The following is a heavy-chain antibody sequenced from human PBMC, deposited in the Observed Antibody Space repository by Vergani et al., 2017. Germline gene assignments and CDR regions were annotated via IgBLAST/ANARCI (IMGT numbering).Heavy chain of an antibody. CDR3: ARNPYCGGDCYSDAFDI. D-gene: IGHD2-21*02. CDR2: IYYSGST. J-gene: IGHJ3*02. Sequence: QVQLQESGPGLVKASQTLSLTCSVSGGSISSGDYYWSWIRQPPGKGLEWIGYIYYSGSTNYNPSLKSRVTISVDTSKNQFSLKLSSVTAADTAVYYCARNPYCGGDCYSDAFDIWGQGTMVTVSS. V-gene: IGHV4-30-4*08. CDR1: GGSISSGDYY.